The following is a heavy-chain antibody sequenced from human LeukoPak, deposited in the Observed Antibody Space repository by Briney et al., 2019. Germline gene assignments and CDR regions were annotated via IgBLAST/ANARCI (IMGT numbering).Heavy chain of an antibody. CDR1: GYXFTSYW. D-gene: IGHD6-13*01. CDR2: IYPGDSDT. V-gene: IGHV5-51*01. CDR3: ARHSLYSSSPDY. Sequence: GESLKISCNGSGYXFTSYWICWVRQMPGKGLEWMGIIYPGDSDTRYSPSFQGQVTISADKSISTAYLQWGSLKASDTAMYYCARHSLYSSSPDYWGQGTLVTVSS. J-gene: IGHJ4*02.